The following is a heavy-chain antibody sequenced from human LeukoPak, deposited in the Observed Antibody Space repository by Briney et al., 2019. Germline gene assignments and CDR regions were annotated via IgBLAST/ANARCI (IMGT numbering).Heavy chain of an antibody. Sequence: SETLSLTCTVSGGSISSSSYYWGWIRQPPGMGLEWIGSIYYSGSTYYNPSLKSRVTISVDTSKNQFSPKLSSVTAADTAVYYCARQTGYYYDSSGYLDWFDPWGQGTLVTVSS. V-gene: IGHV4-39*01. J-gene: IGHJ5*02. CDR2: IYYSGST. CDR3: ARQTGYYYDSSGYLDWFDP. CDR1: GGSISSSSYY. D-gene: IGHD3-22*01.